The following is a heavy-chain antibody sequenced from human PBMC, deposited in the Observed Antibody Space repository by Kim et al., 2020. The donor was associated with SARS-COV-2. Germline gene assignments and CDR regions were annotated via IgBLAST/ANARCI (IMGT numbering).Heavy chain of an antibody. V-gene: IGHV3-66*01. Sequence: SVKGRFTISRDNSKSTLYLQMNSLRAEDTAVYYCARGGAVAGYYYYGMDVWGQGTTVTVSS. CDR3: ARGGAVAGYYYYGMDV. J-gene: IGHJ6*02. D-gene: IGHD6-19*01.